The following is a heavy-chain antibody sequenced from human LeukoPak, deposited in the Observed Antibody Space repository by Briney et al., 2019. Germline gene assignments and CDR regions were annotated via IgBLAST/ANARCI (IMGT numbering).Heavy chain of an antibody. CDR2: IYYNGDT. CDR3: ASIDCSSTSCYHDY. CDR1: GGSISSSDHY. V-gene: IGHV4-39*07. D-gene: IGHD2-2*01. Sequence: SETLSLTCTVSGGSISSSDHYWGWIRQPPGKGLEWIGSIYYNGDTYYSPSLKSRVTISVDTSKNQFSLKLSSVTAADTAVYYCASIDCSSTSCYHDYWGQGTLVTVSS. J-gene: IGHJ4*02.